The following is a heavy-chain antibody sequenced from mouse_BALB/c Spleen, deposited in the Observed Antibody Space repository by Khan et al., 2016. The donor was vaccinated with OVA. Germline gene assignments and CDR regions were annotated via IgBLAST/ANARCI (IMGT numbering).Heavy chain of an antibody. J-gene: IGHJ3*01. Sequence: VQLQQSGPELMKPGASVKISCKASGYSFTTYYMHWVKQSHGKSLEWIGYIDPFNGGNDYNQKLKGKATLTVAKSSSKVYMHLSSLKSEASAVYYCARGTFDYWGQGTLVTVSA. CDR3: ARGTFDY. D-gene: IGHD3-3*01. CDR1: GYSFTTYY. V-gene: IGHV1-34*01. CDR2: IDPFNGGN.